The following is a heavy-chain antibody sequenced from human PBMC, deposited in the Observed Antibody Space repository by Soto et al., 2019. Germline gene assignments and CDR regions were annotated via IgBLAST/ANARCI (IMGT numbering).Heavy chain of an antibody. CDR3: ARAVGQYGYFSDY. CDR1: GDSINSFY. V-gene: IGHV4-59*01. CDR2: IYHSGST. J-gene: IGHJ4*02. D-gene: IGHD5-18*01. Sequence: LSLTCTVSGDSINSFYWSWIRQPPGKGLEWLGYIYHSGSTNYNPSFRSRLTFSVDTSKNQLSLRLTSVTAADTAVYFCARAVGQYGYFSDYWGQGTRVTVSS.